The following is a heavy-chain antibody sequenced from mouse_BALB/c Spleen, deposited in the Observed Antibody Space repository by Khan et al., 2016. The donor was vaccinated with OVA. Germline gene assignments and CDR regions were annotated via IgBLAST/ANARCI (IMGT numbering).Heavy chain of an antibody. CDR2: INNGGSYT. J-gene: IGHJ4*01. V-gene: IGHV5-9*02. Sequence: EVHLVESGGGLVKPGGSLKLSCAASGFAFSSYDMSWVRQTPEKRLEWVAIINNGGSYTNYPGSVKGRFTISRDNARNTLFLQVRGLRSEDTARYYCARHGGCKPYCAMDCWGQGTSVTVSS. CDR1: GFAFSSYD. CDR3: ARHGGCKPYCAMDC.